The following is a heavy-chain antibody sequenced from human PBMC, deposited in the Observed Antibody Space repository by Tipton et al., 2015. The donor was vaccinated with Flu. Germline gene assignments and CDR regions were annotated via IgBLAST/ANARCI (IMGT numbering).Heavy chain of an antibody. V-gene: IGHV3-7*01. Sequence: SLRLSCAASGFTFNTYWMSWVRQAPGKGLEWVANIKQDGSEKYYVDSVKGRFTISRDNAKNSLYLQMNSLRAEDTAVYYCARSGGDYGGNSGRFDYWGQGTLVTVSS. CDR3: ARSGGDYGGNSGRFDY. CDR1: GFTFNTYW. D-gene: IGHD4-23*01. CDR2: IKQDGSEK. J-gene: IGHJ4*02.